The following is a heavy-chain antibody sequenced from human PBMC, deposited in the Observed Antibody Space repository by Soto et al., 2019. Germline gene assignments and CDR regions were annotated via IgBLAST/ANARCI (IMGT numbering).Heavy chain of an antibody. Sequence: EVQLLESGGGFVQPGGALRLSCAASGSTFSSYAMSWLHQARGKEVEWVSAISGSGGSTYYADSVKGRFTISRDNSKNTLYLQMNSLRAEDTAVYYCAKGLEMATVSGMDVWGQGTTVTVSS. V-gene: IGHV3-23*01. D-gene: IGHD4-4*01. J-gene: IGHJ6*02. CDR2: ISGSGGST. CDR1: GSTFSSYA. CDR3: AKGLEMATVSGMDV.